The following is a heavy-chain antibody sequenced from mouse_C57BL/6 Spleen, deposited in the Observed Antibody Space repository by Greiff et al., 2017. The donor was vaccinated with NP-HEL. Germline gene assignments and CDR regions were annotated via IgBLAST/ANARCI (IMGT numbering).Heavy chain of an antibody. D-gene: IGHD1-1*01. CDR3: TRRGDYYGSSYWYFDV. V-gene: IGHV5-9-1*02. CDR2: ISSGGGYI. CDR1: GFTFSSYA. J-gene: IGHJ1*03. Sequence: EVKLVESGEGLVKPGGSLTLSCAASGFTFSSYAMSWVRQTPEKRLEWVAYISSGGGYIYYADTVKGRFTISRDNARNTLYLQMSSLKSEDTAMYYCTRRGDYYGSSYWYFDVWGTGTTVTVSS.